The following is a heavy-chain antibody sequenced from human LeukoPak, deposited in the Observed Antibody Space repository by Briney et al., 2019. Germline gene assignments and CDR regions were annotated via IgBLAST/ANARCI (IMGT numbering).Heavy chain of an antibody. CDR3: ARDLSGSLYFDY. Sequence: SETLSLTCTVSGGSISSDYWSWIRQPPGKGLEWIGYIYYSGNINYTPSLKSRVTISVDTSTNQFSLNLNSVTAADTAVYFCARDLSGSLYFDYWGQGVLVTVSS. D-gene: IGHD3-10*01. J-gene: IGHJ4*02. CDR2: IYYSGNI. V-gene: IGHV4-59*12. CDR1: GGSISSDY.